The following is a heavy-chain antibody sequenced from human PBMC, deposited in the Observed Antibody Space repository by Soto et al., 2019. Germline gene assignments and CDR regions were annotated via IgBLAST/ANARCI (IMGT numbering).Heavy chain of an antibody. CDR2: ISYDGRDK. Sequence: GGSLRLSCAVSGFTFSSYAMHWVRQAPGTGLEWVAVISYDGRDKYYPDSVKGRFTISRDNSKNTLYLQMNSLRAEDTAVYYCARSAGGSYPQYDYWGQGTLVTVSS. V-gene: IGHV3-30*04. CDR1: GFTFSSYA. D-gene: IGHD2-15*01. J-gene: IGHJ4*02. CDR3: ARSAGGSYPQYDY.